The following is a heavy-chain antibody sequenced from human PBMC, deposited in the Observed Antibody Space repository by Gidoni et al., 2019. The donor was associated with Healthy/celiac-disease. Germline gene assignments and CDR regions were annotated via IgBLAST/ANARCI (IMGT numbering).Heavy chain of an antibody. CDR3: SRVLYYGDYYFDY. V-gene: IGHV1-69*01. D-gene: IGHD4-17*01. Sequence: QVQLVQSGAEVKTPGSSVKVSCKASGGTFSSYAISWVRQAPGQGLEWMGGIIPIFGTANYAQKFQGRVTITADESTSTAYMELSSLRSEDTAVYYWSRVLYYGDYYFDYWGQGTLVTVSS. J-gene: IGHJ4*02. CDR2: IIPIFGTA. CDR1: GGTFSSYA.